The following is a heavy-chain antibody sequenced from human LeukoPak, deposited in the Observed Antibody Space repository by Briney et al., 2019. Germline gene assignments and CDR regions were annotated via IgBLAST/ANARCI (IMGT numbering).Heavy chain of an antibody. CDR1: GFTFSSYA. V-gene: IGHV3-30-3*01. CDR3: AGGRSSTRGVMGNYFDY. Sequence: GGSLRLSCAASGFTFSSYAMHWVRQAPGKGLEWVAVISYDGSNKYYADSVKGRFTISRDNSKNTLYLQMNSLRAEDTAVYYCAGGRSSTRGVMGNYFDYWGQGTLVTVSS. CDR2: ISYDGSNK. J-gene: IGHJ4*02. D-gene: IGHD2-2*01.